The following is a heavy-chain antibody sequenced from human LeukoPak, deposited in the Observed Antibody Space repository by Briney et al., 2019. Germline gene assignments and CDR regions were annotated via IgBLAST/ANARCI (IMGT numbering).Heavy chain of an antibody. Sequence: GGSLRLSCAASGFTFSSYWMHWVRQAPGKGLVWVSRINSDGSSTSYADSVKGRFTISRDNAKNTLYLQMNSLRAEDTAVYYCAREGAVAGTDYWGQGTPVTVSS. D-gene: IGHD6-19*01. CDR2: INSDGSST. CDR3: AREGAVAGTDY. J-gene: IGHJ4*02. CDR1: GFTFSSYW. V-gene: IGHV3-74*01.